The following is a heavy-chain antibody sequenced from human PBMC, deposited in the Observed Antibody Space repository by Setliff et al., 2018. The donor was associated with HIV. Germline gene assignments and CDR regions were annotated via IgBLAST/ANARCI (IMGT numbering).Heavy chain of an antibody. CDR1: GGSITRTPYY. D-gene: IGHD5-12*01. CDR3: ARWGDGYNSYDS. J-gene: IGHJ4*02. V-gene: IGHV4-39*07. CDR2: IYHTGIT. Sequence: PSETLSLTCTVSGGSITRTPYYWGWIRQPPGKGLEWIGSIYHTGITYDTPSLNSRVIISVDTSKSQFSLNLSSVTAADTAVYYCARWGDGYNSYDSWGQGTLVTVSS.